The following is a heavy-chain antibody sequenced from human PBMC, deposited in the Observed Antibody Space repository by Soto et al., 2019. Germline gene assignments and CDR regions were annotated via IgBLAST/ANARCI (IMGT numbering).Heavy chain of an antibody. D-gene: IGHD6-13*01. CDR2: ISYSGST. CDR3: VREGEQLVLDY. V-gene: IGHV4-59*01. Sequence: SETLSLICTVSGGSISSYYWSWIRQPPGKGLEWIGYISYSGSTNYNSSLKSRVTISVETSKNQFSLKLSSVTAADTAVYYCVREGEQLVLDYWDQGTLVTVSS. CDR1: GGSISSYY. J-gene: IGHJ4*02.